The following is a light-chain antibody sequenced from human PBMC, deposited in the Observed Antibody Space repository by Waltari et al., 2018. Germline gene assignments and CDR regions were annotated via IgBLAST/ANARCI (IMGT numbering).Light chain of an antibody. CDR2: GAS. V-gene: IGKV3-15*01. J-gene: IGKJ3*01. CDR3: QQYNNWPPST. CDR1: QSVSSN. Sequence: EIVMTQSPATLSVSPGERATLSCRASQSVSSNLAWYQQKPGQAPRLLIYGASTRATGIPARFSGSGSGTEFTFTISSLQSEDFAVYYCQQYNNWPPSTFGPGTKVDIK.